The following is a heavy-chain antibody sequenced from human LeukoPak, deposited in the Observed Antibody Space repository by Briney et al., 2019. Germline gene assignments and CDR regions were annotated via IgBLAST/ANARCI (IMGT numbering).Heavy chain of an antibody. CDR2: ITGSGGST. CDR3: AKSRRSGFYYGSGRYYDY. CDR1: GFTFSSYA. Sequence: GGSLRLSCAASGFTFSSYAMSWVRQAPGKGLEWVSAITGSGGSTYYADSVKGRFTISRDNSKNTLYLQMNSLRAEDTAVYYCAKSRRSGFYYGSGRYYDYWGQGTLVTVSS. V-gene: IGHV3-23*01. D-gene: IGHD3-10*01. J-gene: IGHJ4*02.